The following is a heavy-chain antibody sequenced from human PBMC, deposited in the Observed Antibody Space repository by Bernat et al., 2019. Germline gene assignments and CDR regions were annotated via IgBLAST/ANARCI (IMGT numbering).Heavy chain of an antibody. CDR1: GFRFSDYY. CDR2: ISSGSRYT. V-gene: IGHV3-11*05. D-gene: IGHD3-10*01. Sequence: QVQLVESGGGLVKPGGSLRLSCAASGFRFSDYYMAWIRQAPGKGLEWVSYISSGSRYTDYADSVKGRFTISRDDVKSSLYLQMDSLRAEDTAVYYCAGDSPRGDYWGQGTLVTVSS. CDR3: AGDSPRGDY. J-gene: IGHJ4*02.